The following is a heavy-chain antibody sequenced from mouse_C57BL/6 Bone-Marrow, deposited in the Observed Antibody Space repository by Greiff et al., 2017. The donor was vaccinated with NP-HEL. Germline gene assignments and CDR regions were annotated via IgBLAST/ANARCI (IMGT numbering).Heavy chain of an antibody. Sequence: EVQLQQSGPELVKPGASVKISCKASGYTFTDYYMNWVKQSHGKSLEWIGDINPNNGGTSYNQKFKGKATLTVDKSYSTAYMELRSLTSEDSAVYYCARGLLRPDVWGTGTTVTVSS. V-gene: IGHV1-26*01. J-gene: IGHJ1*03. CDR2: INPNNGGT. CDR1: GYTFTDYY. CDR3: ARGLLRPDV. D-gene: IGHD1-1*01.